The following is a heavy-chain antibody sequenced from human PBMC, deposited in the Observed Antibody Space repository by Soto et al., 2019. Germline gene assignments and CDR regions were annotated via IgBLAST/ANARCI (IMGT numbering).Heavy chain of an antibody. CDR1: GYTFTSYA. J-gene: IGHJ6*02. Sequence: QVQLVQSGAEVKKPGASVKVSCKASGYTFTSYAMHWVRQAPGQRREWMGWINAGNGNTRYSQKFQGRVTITRDTSASTAYMELSSLRSEHTAVYYCASGTAARPSHYYYYYGLDVWGQGTTVTVSS. CDR2: INAGNGNT. V-gene: IGHV1-3*01. D-gene: IGHD6-6*01. CDR3: ASGTAARPSHYYYYYGLDV.